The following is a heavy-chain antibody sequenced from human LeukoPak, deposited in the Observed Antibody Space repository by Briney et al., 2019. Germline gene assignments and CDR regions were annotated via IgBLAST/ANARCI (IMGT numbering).Heavy chain of an antibody. CDR3: ARAQALNWFDP. CDR2: IRADESEK. V-gene: IGHV3-7*01. Sequence: PGGSLRLSCAASGFTFSTYWMSWVRQTPGKGLEWVASIRADESEKYYVDSVKGRLNISRDNAKNLVYLQLSSLRAEDTAVYYCARAQALNWFDPWGQGTLVTVSS. J-gene: IGHJ5*02. CDR1: GFTFSTYW.